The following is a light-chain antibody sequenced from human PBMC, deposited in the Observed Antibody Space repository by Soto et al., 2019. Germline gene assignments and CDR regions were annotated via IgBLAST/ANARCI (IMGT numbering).Light chain of an antibody. Sequence: EIAMTQSPASLSVSPVDRATLSCMASQSVTSNLAWYQQKPGQAPRLLIYGASTRATGIPARFSGSGSGTEFTLTISSLQSGDFAVYFCQQYNNWPPITCGQGTRREIK. CDR3: QQYNNWPPIT. CDR2: GAS. J-gene: IGKJ5*01. CDR1: QSVTSN. V-gene: IGKV3-15*01.